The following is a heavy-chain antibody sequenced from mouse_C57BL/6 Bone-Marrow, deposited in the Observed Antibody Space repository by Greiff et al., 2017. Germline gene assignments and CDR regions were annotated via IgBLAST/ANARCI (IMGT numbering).Heavy chain of an antibody. CDR3: ARRGDGYKYAMDY. Sequence: VQLQQSGAELVRPGASVKLSCKASGYTFTDYYINWVKQRPGQGLEWIARIYPGSGNTYYNEKFKGKATLTAEKSSSTAYMQLSSLTSEDSAVYFCARRGDGYKYAMDYWGQGTSVTVSS. J-gene: IGHJ4*01. CDR1: GYTFTDYY. CDR2: IYPGSGNT. V-gene: IGHV1-76*01. D-gene: IGHD2-3*01.